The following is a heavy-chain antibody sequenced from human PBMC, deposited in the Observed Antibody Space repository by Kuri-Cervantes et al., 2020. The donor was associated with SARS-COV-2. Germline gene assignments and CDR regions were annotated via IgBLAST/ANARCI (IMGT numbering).Heavy chain of an antibody. V-gene: IGHV3-74*01. CDR2: INSDGSTT. Sequence: GESLKISCAASGFTFSSYSMHWVRQAPGKGLVWVSRINSDGSTTNYADSVKGRFTISRDNAKNMLYLQMNSLRAEDTAVYYCARDFLTGSTPSYFDYWGLGTLVTVSS. CDR3: ARDFLTGSTPSYFDY. J-gene: IGHJ4*02. CDR1: GFTFSSYS. D-gene: IGHD1-7*01.